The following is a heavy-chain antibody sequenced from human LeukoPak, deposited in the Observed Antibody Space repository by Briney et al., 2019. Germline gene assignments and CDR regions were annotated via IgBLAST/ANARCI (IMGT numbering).Heavy chain of an antibody. Sequence: GGSLRLSCAASGFTFSSYGMHWVRQAPGKGLEWVAFIRHDGSNKYYADSVKGRFTISRDNSKNTLYLQMNSLRAEDTAVYYCAKTSASYSGSYYAFDIWGQGTMVTVSS. D-gene: IGHD1-26*01. V-gene: IGHV3-30*02. CDR3: AKTSASYSGSYYAFDI. CDR2: IRHDGSNK. J-gene: IGHJ3*02. CDR1: GFTFSSYG.